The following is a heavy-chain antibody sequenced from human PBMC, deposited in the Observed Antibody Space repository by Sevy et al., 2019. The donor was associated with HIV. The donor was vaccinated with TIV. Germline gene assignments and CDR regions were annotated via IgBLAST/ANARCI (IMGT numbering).Heavy chain of an antibody. Sequence: GGSLRLSCAASGFTFRSYGMHCVRQAPGKGLEWVAVISNDGGNQYYADSVKGRFTISRDNSKNTVYLQMNSLRAEDTAVYYCAKDVCDCYNYFLDFWGQGAPVTVSS. CDR1: GFTFRSYG. CDR3: AKDVCDCYNYFLDF. CDR2: ISNDGGNQ. J-gene: IGHJ4*02. D-gene: IGHD2-21*01. V-gene: IGHV3-30*18.